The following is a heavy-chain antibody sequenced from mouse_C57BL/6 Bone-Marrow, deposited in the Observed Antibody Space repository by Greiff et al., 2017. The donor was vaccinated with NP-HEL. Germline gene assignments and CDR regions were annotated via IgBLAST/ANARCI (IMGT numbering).Heavy chain of an antibody. J-gene: IGHJ1*03. V-gene: IGHV1-61*01. Sequence: QVQLQQPGAELVRPGSSVKLSCKASGYTFTSYWMDWVKQRPGQGLEWIGNIYPSDSETHYNQKFKDKATLTVDKSSSTAYMQLSSLTSEDSAVYYCARFSSYPYWYFDVWGTGTTVTVSS. CDR2: IYPSDSET. D-gene: IGHD1-1*01. CDR3: ARFSSYPYWYFDV. CDR1: GYTFTSYW.